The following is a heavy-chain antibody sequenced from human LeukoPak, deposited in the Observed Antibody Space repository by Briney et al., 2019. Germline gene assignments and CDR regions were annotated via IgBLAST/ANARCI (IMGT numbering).Heavy chain of an antibody. Sequence: SVTVSCKASGGTFSSYAISWVRQAPGQGLEWMGGIIPNFGTANYAQKFQGRVTITADESTSTAYMELSSLRSEDTAVYYCARARRDGYNGVDVWGQGTTVTVSS. J-gene: IGHJ6*02. CDR3: ARARRDGYNGVDV. D-gene: IGHD5-24*01. CDR1: GGTFSSYA. V-gene: IGHV1-69*13. CDR2: IIPNFGTA.